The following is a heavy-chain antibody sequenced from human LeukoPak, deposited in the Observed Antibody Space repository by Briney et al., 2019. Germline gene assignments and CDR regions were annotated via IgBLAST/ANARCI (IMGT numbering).Heavy chain of an antibody. CDR1: TFTFNNDP. CDR3: ARGWDSSGWYDYYYMDV. Sequence: GGSLRLSCEASTFTFNNDPMSWVRQAPGKGLEWVSSISSSSSYIYYADSVKGRFTISRDNAKNSLYLQMNSLRAEDTAVYYCARGWDSSGWYDYYYMDVWGKGTTVTVSS. CDR2: ISSSSSYI. D-gene: IGHD6-19*01. V-gene: IGHV3-21*01. J-gene: IGHJ6*03.